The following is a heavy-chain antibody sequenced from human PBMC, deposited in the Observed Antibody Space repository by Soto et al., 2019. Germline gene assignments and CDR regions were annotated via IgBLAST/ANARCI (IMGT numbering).Heavy chain of an antibody. CDR3: ARDLEQQLPWEDAFDI. J-gene: IGHJ3*02. V-gene: IGHV4-59*01. CDR1: GGSISSYY. Sequence: SETLSLTCTVSGGSISSYYWSWIRQPPGKGLEWIGYIYYSGSTNYNPSLKSRVTISVDTSKNQFSLKLSSVTAADTVVYYCARDLEQQLPWEDAFDIWGQGTMVTVSS. CDR2: IYYSGST. D-gene: IGHD6-13*01.